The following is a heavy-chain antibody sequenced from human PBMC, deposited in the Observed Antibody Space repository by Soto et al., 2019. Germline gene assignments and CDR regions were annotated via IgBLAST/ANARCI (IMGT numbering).Heavy chain of an antibody. Sequence: QVQLVESGGGVVQPGRSLRLSCAASGFTFSSYGMHWVRQAPGKGLEWVAVISYYGSNKYYADSVKGRFTISRDNSKNTLYLQMNSLRAEDTAVYYCAKDLNYGDSLLYYYGMDVWGQGTTVTVSS. CDR1: GFTFSSYG. V-gene: IGHV3-30*18. D-gene: IGHD4-17*01. CDR3: AKDLNYGDSLLYYYGMDV. CDR2: ISYYGSNK. J-gene: IGHJ6*02.